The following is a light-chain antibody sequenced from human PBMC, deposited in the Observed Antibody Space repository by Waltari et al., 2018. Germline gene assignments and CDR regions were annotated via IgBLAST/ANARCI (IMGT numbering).Light chain of an antibody. J-gene: IGLJ3*02. V-gene: IGLV1-51*01. Sequence: QSVVTQPPSISAAPGQRVTIPCSGTSSNIGRNYVSWYQQFPDTVPRLLFFDNDKRRPGIPDRFLASKAGSSATLVITAVETGDEADYYCGIWDSDLTIGMFGGGTKVTVL. CDR3: GIWDSDLTIGM. CDR1: SSNIGRNY. CDR2: DND.